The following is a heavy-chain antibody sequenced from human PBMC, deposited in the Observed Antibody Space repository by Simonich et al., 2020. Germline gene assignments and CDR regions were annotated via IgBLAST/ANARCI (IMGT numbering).Heavy chain of an antibody. CDR3: ARASRGTWWYYYFDY. J-gene: IGHJ4*02. Sequence: EVQLVESGGGLVQPGRSLRLSCAASGFTFDDYAMHWVRQASGKGLEWVSGISWNSGSIGYADSVKGRFTISRDNAKNSLYLQMNSLRAEDTALYYCARASRGTWWYYYFDYWGQGTLVTVSS. CDR1: GFTFDDYA. D-gene: IGHD2-15*01. V-gene: IGHV3-9*01. CDR2: ISWNSGSI.